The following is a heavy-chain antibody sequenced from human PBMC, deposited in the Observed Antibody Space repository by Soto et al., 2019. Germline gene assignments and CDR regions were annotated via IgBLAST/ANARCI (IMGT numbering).Heavy chain of an antibody. CDR3: ARRYGSSFDY. D-gene: IGHD6-13*01. V-gene: IGHV4-59*08. Sequence: QVQLQESGPGLVKPSETLSLTCTVSGGSISFYYWSWIRQPPGKGLEWIGYIYYSGSINYNPSLKSRVTIPVDTSKNHFSLKLTSVTAADTAVYYCARRYGSSFDYWGQGTLVTVSS. CDR1: GGSISFYY. J-gene: IGHJ4*02. CDR2: IYYSGSI.